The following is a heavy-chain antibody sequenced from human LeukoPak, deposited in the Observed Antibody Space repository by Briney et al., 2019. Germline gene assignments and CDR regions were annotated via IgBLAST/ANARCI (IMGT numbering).Heavy chain of an antibody. CDR2: IIPIFGTA. Sequence: ASVKVSCKASGYTFTSYAMNWVRQAPGQGLEWMGGIIPIFGTANYAQKFQGRVTITADKSTSTAYMELSSLRSEDTAVYYCARASITIFKLGGAFDYWGQGTLVTVSS. CDR1: GYTFTSYA. D-gene: IGHD3-9*01. V-gene: IGHV1-69*06. J-gene: IGHJ4*02. CDR3: ARASITIFKLGGAFDY.